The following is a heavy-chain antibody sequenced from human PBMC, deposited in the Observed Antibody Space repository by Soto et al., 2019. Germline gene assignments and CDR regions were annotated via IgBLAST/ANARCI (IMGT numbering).Heavy chain of an antibody. CDR2: IYYSGST. CDR3: ARTSGWELPFDY. CDR1: GGSISSSSYY. J-gene: IGHJ4*02. Sequence: QLQLQESGPGLVKPSETLSLTCTVSGGSISSSSYYWGWIRQPPGKGLEWIGSIYYSGSTYYNPSLKSRVTISVDTSTNQFSLKLSSVTAADTAVYYCARTSGWELPFDYWGQGTLVTVSS. V-gene: IGHV4-39*01. D-gene: IGHD1-26*01.